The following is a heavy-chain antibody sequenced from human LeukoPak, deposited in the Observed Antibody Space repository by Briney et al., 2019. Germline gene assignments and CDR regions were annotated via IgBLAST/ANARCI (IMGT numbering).Heavy chain of an antibody. CDR2: ITYDGSDK. J-gene: IGHJ5*02. CDR1: GFTFSSSG. D-gene: IGHD4-17*01. CDR3: AKEPHYGDYFNWFDP. V-gene: IGHV3-30*18. Sequence: GGSLRLSCAASGFTFSSSGMHWVRRAPGKGVEWGAVITYDGSDKYSAESVKGRFTISRDNSKNTLYLQMNSLRAEDTAVYYCAKEPHYGDYFNWFDPWGQGTLVTVSS.